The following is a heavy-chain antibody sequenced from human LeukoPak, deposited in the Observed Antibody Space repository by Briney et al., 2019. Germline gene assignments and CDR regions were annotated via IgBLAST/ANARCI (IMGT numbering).Heavy chain of an antibody. J-gene: IGHJ4*02. CDR3: ARAGYDSLFDY. V-gene: IGHV4-61*01. CDR2: IYYSGST. Sequence: SETLSLTCTVSGGSVSSGSYYWSWIRQPPGKGLEWIGYIYYSGSTNYNPSLKSRVTISVDTSKNQFSLKLSSVTAADTAVYYCARAGYDSLFDYWGQGTLVTVSS. D-gene: IGHD3-22*01. CDR1: GGSVSSGSYY.